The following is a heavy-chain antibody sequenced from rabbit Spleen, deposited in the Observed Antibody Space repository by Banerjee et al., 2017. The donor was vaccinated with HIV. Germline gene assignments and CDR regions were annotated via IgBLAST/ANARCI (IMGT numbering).Heavy chain of an antibody. CDR3: ARDSGSSFSSYGMAL. Sequence: QSLEESGGDLVKPGASLTLTCTASGVSFSFNDYMCWVRQAPGKGLEWIVCMDAGSSGFTYFASWAKGRFTISKTSSTTVTLQMTSLTAADTATYFCARDSGSSFSSYGMALWGPGTLVTVS. J-gene: IGHJ6*01. CDR1: GVSFSFNDY. CDR2: MDAGSSGFT. D-gene: IGHD8-1*01. V-gene: IGHV1S40*01.